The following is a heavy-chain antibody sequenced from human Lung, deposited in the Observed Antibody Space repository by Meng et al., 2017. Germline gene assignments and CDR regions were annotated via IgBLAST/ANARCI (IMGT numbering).Heavy chain of an antibody. CDR1: GFIFSSYS. V-gene: IGHV3-21*02. D-gene: IGHD3-22*01. Sequence: VRRVESGGGPVKPGGSLRLSCAASGFIFSSYSMNWVRQAPGKGLEWVSSFTSSTSYIYYADSVKGRFTISRDNAKNSLYLQMSSLRAEDTAVYYCARDLYYYDNSGPIDYWGQGTLVTVSS. CDR3: ARDLYYYDNSGPIDY. J-gene: IGHJ4*02. CDR2: FTSSTSYI.